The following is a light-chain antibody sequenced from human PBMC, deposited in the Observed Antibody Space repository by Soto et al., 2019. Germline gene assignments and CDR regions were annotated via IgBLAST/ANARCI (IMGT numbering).Light chain of an antibody. J-gene: IGKJ3*01. CDR2: GAS. CDR3: QQYNNWPP. CDR1: QSVSSN. V-gene: IGKV3-15*01. Sequence: EIVMTQSPATLSVSPGERATLSCRASQSVSSNLAWYQQKPGQAPRLLIYGASTRATGIPARFSDSGSGTEFTLTISSLQSEDFAVYYCQQYNNWPPFGPGTKVDIK.